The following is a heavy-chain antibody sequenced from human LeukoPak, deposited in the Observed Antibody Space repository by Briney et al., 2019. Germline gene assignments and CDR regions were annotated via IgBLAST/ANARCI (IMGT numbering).Heavy chain of an antibody. V-gene: IGHV3-30*18. J-gene: IGHJ6*02. CDR3: AKGDYSYGFSYYYGMDV. CDR1: GFTFSSYG. CDR2: ISYDGSNK. D-gene: IGHD5-18*01. Sequence: GGSLRLSCAASGFTFSSYGMHWVRQAPGKGLEWVAVISYDGSNKYYADSVKGRFTISRDNSKNTLYLQMNSPRAEDTAVYYCAKGDYSYGFSYYYGMDVWGQGTTVTVSS.